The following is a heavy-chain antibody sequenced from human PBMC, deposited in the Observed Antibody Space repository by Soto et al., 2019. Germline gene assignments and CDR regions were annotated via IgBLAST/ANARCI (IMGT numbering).Heavy chain of an antibody. CDR3: ARGHSGSHNYYYYYGMDV. Sequence: GVSVKVSSKASGYTFTGYYMHWVRQAPGQGLEWMGWINPNSGGTNYAQKFQGWVTMTRDTSISTAYMELSRLRSDDTAVYYCARGHSGSHNYYYYYGMDVWGQGTTVTGSS. D-gene: IGHD1-26*01. CDR1: GYTFTGYY. CDR2: INPNSGGT. J-gene: IGHJ6*02. V-gene: IGHV1-2*04.